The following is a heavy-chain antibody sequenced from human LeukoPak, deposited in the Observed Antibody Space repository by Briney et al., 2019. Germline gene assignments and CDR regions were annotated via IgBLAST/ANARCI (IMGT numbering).Heavy chain of an antibody. Sequence: GRSLRLSCAASGFTFSSYAMHWVRQAPGKGLEWVAVISYDGSNKYYADSVKGRFTISRDNSKNTLYLQMNSLRAEDTAVYYCARGPSPSAAGPFDYWGQGTLDTVSS. CDR2: ISYDGSNK. D-gene: IGHD6-13*01. V-gene: IGHV3-30*01. J-gene: IGHJ4*02. CDR3: ARGPSPSAAGPFDY. CDR1: GFTFSSYA.